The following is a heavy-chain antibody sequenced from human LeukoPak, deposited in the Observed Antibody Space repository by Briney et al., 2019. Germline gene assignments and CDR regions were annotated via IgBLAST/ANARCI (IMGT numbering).Heavy chain of an antibody. CDR2: IYYSGST. D-gene: IGHD3-22*01. V-gene: IGHV4-59*08. CDR3: ARHASPDYYDSSGLTPLDY. CDR1: GGFISSYY. J-gene: IGHJ4*02. Sequence: SETLSLTCTVSGGFISSYYWSWIRQPPGKGLEWIGYIYYSGSTNYNPSLKSRVTISVDTSKNQFSLKLSSVTAADTAVYYCARHASPDYYDSSGLTPLDYWGQGTLVTVSS.